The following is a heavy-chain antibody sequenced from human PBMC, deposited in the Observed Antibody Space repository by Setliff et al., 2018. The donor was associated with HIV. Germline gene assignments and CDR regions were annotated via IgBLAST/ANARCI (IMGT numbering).Heavy chain of an antibody. CDR3: ARSEGIAVAHDPKNYYYYGLDV. V-gene: IGHV3-23*01. CDR1: GFSFSSYA. J-gene: IGHJ6*02. Sequence: GGSLRLSCAASGFSFSSYAMGWVRQAPGKGLEWVSVVSTRGDYTYFADSVKGRFTISRDNSKNTVFLQIKSPRAEDTALYYCARSEGIAVAHDPKNYYYYGLDVWGQGTTVTV. D-gene: IGHD6-19*01. CDR2: VSTRGDYT.